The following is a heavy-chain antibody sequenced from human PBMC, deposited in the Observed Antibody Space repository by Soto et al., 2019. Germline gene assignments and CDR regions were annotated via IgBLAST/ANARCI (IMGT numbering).Heavy chain of an antibody. D-gene: IGHD4-17*01. J-gene: IGHJ6*02. V-gene: IGHV1-18*01. CDR3: ARVWGYGRVTTSYYGMDV. CDR1: GYTFTSYG. CDR2: ISAYNGNT. Sequence: ASVKVSCKASGYTFTSYGISWVRQAPGQGLEWMGWISAYNGNTNYAQKLQGRVTMTTDTSTSTAYMELRSLRSDDTAVYYCARVWGYGRVTTSYYGMDVWGQGTTVTVPS.